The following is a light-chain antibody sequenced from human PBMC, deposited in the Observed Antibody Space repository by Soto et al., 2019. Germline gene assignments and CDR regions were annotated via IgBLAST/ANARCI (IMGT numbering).Light chain of an antibody. CDR1: EDINSR. CDR2: HAS. V-gene: IGKV1-5*01. J-gene: IGKJ1*01. CDR3: QQYNSYS. Sequence: DIQMTQSPSSVSASVGDRVTISCRASEDINSRLAWYQQKPGTAPKLLIYHASTLESGVPSRFSGSGSGTEFTLTISSLQPDDFATNERQQYNSYSFGQGTKVDIK.